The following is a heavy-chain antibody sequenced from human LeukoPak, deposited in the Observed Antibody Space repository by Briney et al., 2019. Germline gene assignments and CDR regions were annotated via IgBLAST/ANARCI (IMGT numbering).Heavy chain of an antibody. CDR3: AKGPGLDYEHDAFDI. J-gene: IGHJ3*02. CDR1: GLSFSFYA. Sequence: GGSLRLSCAASGLSFSFYAMSWVRQAPGKGLEWVSAISGSGGSTYYADSVKGRCTISRDNSKNTLYLQMNSLRAEDTAVYYCAKGPGLDYEHDAFDIWGQGTMVTVSS. D-gene: IGHD4-17*01. CDR2: ISGSGGST. V-gene: IGHV3-23*01.